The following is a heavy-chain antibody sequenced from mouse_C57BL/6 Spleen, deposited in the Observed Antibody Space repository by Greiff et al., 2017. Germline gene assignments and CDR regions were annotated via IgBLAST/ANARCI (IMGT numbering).Heavy chain of an antibody. CDR2: INYDGSST. Sequence: EVKLVESEGGLVQPGSSMKLSCTASGFTFSDYYMAWVRQVPEKVLEWVANINYDGSSTYYLDSLKSRFLISRDNATNILYLQMSSLKSEDTATYYCARGPPDYYGSSYWYFDVWGTGTTVTVSS. J-gene: IGHJ1*03. V-gene: IGHV5-16*01. CDR1: GFTFSDYY. CDR3: ARGPPDYYGSSYWYFDV. D-gene: IGHD1-1*01.